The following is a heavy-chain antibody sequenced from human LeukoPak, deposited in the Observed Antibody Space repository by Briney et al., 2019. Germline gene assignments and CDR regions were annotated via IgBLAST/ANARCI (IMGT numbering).Heavy chain of an antibody. CDR1: GFTFSNYW. CDR3: TNIYCSGGICSYFDD. D-gene: IGHD2-15*01. Sequence: GGSLRLSCAASGFTFSNYWMSWLRQAPGKGLEWVANIRQDGNEKYFVDSVKGRFTISRDNAQNSLYLQLNSLRAEDTAVYYCTNIYCSGGICSYFDDWGQGTLVTVSS. J-gene: IGHJ4*02. CDR2: IRQDGNEK. V-gene: IGHV3-7*01.